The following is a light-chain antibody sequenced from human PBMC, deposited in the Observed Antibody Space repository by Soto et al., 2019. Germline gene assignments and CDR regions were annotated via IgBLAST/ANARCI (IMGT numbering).Light chain of an antibody. CDR1: QSVSSSW. J-gene: IGKJ1*01. CDR2: GAS. CDR3: QQYGSSPLT. Sequence: EIVLTQSPGTLSLSPGERATLSCRASQSVSSSWLAWYQQKPGQAPRLLIYGASSRATGIPDRFSGSGSGTEFTLTISRLQPEDSAVFYCQQYGSSPLTFGQGTKVEIK. V-gene: IGKV3-20*01.